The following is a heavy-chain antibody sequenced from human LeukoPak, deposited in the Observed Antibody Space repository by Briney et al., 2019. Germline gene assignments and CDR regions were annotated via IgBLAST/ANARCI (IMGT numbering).Heavy chain of an antibody. Sequence: WETLSLTCSVSGYSISSGYYWGWIRQPPGKGLEWIGSIYTGGSTNYNPSLKSRVTMSLDTSKNQFSLKLSSVTAADTAVYYCARDKYYGSGNYAKYNWFDPWGQGALVTVSS. CDR3: ARDKYYGSGNYAKYNWFDP. V-gene: IGHV4-38-2*02. CDR2: IYTGGST. CDR1: GYSISSGYY. J-gene: IGHJ5*02. D-gene: IGHD3-10*01.